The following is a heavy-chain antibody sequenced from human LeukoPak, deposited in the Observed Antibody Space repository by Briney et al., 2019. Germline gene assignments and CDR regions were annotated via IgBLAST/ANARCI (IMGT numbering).Heavy chain of an antibody. CDR1: GCTFSDYW. CDR2: IKQDGSEQ. D-gene: IGHD3-9*01. CDR3: ARDRIYYDISTGYVPLDY. J-gene: IGHJ4*02. V-gene: IGHV3-7*01. Sequence: GGSLRLSCAASGCTFSDYWLTWLRQAPGKGLEGVANIKQDGSEQFYVYSEKGRFTISRDNTKTSLYLQMSSLRAEDTAVYFCARDRIYYDISTGYVPLDYWGLGTLVTVYS.